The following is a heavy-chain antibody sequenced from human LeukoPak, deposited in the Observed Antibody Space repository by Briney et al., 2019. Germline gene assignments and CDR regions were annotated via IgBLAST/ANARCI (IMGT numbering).Heavy chain of an antibody. J-gene: IGHJ4*02. CDR1: GFTFRSYE. CDR2: ISPSGDIR. D-gene: IGHD3-10*01. V-gene: IGHV3-23*01. CDR3: AKDDAWLRFGE. Sequence: PGGSLRLSCEDSGFTFRSYEMNWVRQAPGKGLEWVSGISPSGDIRYYADSVKGRFTISRDNSKNTLYLEVISLTAEDTAVYYCAKDDAWLRFGEWSQGTLVTVSS.